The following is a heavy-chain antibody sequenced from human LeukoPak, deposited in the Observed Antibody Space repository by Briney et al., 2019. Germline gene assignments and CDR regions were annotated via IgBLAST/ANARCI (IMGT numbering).Heavy chain of an antibody. CDR3: ARRKLVGVYFDY. CDR1: GGSISSYY. Sequence: KSSETLSLTCTVSGGSISSYYWSWIRQPPGKGLEWIGYIYYSGSTNYNPSLKSRVTISVDTSKNQFSLKLSSVTAADTAVYYCARRKLVGVYFDYWGQGTLVTVSS. J-gene: IGHJ4*02. D-gene: IGHD2-15*01. CDR2: IYYSGST. V-gene: IGHV4-59*12.